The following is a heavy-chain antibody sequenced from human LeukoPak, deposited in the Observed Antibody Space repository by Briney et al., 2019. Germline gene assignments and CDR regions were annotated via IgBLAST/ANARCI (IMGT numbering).Heavy chain of an antibody. CDR1: GGSFSGYY. V-gene: IGHV4-34*01. D-gene: IGHD6-13*01. Sequence: SETLSLTCAVYGGSFSGYYWSWIRQPPGKGPEWIGEINHSGSTNYNPSLKSRVTISVDTSKNQFSLKLSSVTAADTAVYYCARGSSSSWYWFDPWGQGTLVTVSS. CDR3: ARGSSSSWYWFDP. CDR2: INHSGST. J-gene: IGHJ5*02.